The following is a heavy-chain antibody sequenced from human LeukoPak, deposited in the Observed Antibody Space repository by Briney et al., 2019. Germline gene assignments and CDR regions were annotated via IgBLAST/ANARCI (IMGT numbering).Heavy chain of an antibody. J-gene: IGHJ4*02. Sequence: GGSLRLSCAASGFTVSSNYMSWVRQAPGKGLEWVSVIYSGGSTYYADSVKGRFTISRDNSKNTLYLQMNSLRAEDTAVYYCAKDVDRYGSGSYGYWGQGTLVTVSS. CDR2: IYSGGST. CDR1: GFTVSSNY. D-gene: IGHD3-10*01. V-gene: IGHV3-53*01. CDR3: AKDVDRYGSGSYGY.